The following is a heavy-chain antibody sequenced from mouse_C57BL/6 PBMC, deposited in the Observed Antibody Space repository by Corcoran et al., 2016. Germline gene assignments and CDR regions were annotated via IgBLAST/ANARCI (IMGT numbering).Heavy chain of an antibody. Sequence: EVQLQQSGPELVKPGASVKISCKASGYTFTNYYMNWVKQSHGKSLEWMGDINPNNGGTSYNQKFKGKATLTVDKSSSTAYMELRSLTSEDSAVYYCARSGTTGLDYWGQGTTLTVSS. CDR3: ARSGTTGLDY. CDR1: GYTFTNYY. D-gene: IGHD1-1*01. CDR2: INPNNGGT. V-gene: IGHV1-26*01. J-gene: IGHJ2*01.